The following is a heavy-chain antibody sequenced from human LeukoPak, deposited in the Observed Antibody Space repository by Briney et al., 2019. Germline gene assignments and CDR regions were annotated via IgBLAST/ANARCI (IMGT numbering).Heavy chain of an antibody. CDR3: ARETSTSSFYGMDV. J-gene: IGHJ6*02. CDR1: GGSLSSGGYY. Sequence: SRTLSLTCTVSGGSLSSGGYYWSWLRQHPGTGLEWLGYIYYSGSTYYNPSLKSRVTISVDTSKNQFSLKLSSVTAADTAVYYCARETSTSSFYGMDVWGQGTTVTVSS. V-gene: IGHV4-31*03. CDR2: IYYSGST. D-gene: IGHD2-2*01.